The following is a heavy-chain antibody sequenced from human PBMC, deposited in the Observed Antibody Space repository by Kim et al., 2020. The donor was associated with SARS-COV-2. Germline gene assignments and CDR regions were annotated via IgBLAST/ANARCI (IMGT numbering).Heavy chain of an antibody. CDR1: GGSISSYY. V-gene: IGHV4-59*01. CDR3: ARDSDIYGDYVNAFDI. D-gene: IGHD4-17*01. Sequence: SETLSLTCTVSGGSISSYYWSWIRQPPGKGLEWIGYIYYSGSTNYNPSLKSRVTISVDTSKNQFSLKLSSVTAADTAVYYCARDSDIYGDYVNAFDIWGQGTMVTVSS. CDR2: IYYSGST. J-gene: IGHJ3*02.